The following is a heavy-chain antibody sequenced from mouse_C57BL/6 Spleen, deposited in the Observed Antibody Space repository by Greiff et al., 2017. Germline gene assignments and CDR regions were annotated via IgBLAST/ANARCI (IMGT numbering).Heavy chain of an antibody. CDR2: IDPENGDT. CDR3: TTLWLRQGGFDY. D-gene: IGHD2-2*01. J-gene: IGHJ2*01. CDR1: GFNIKDDY. Sequence: EVQLVESGAELVRPGASVKLSCTASGFNIKDDYMHWVKQRPEQGLEWIGWIDPENGDTEYASKFQGKATITADTSSNTAYLQLSSLTSEDTAVYYCTTLWLRQGGFDYWGQGTTLTVSS. V-gene: IGHV14-4*01.